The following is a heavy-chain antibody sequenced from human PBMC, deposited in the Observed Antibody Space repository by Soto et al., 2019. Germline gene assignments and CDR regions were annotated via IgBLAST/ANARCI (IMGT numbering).Heavy chain of an antibody. D-gene: IGHD1-26*01. Sequence: QVQLVQSGAVVKKLGSSVKVSCKSSGGTFSSYAINWVRQAPGPGLEWMGGIIPMFGTTTYAQKFQGRLTITADEATSTVYMEMTGLTSDDTAVYYCGRDGEGMGATFDYWGQGTLVTVSS. J-gene: IGHJ4*02. CDR1: GGTFSSYA. CDR3: GRDGEGMGATFDY. V-gene: IGHV1-69*12. CDR2: IIPMFGTT.